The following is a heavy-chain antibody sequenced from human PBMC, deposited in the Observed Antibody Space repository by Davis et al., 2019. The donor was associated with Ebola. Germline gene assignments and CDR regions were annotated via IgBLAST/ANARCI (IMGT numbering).Heavy chain of an antibody. CDR3: ARGRGIVVVTATLYYYYGMDV. Sequence: SETLSLTCAVSGGSISSSNWWSWVRQPPGKGLEWIGEIYHSGSTNYNPSLKSRVTISVDKSKNQFSLKLSSVTAADTAVYYCARGRGIVVVTATLYYYYGMDVWGQGTTVTVSS. CDR1: GGSISSSNW. CDR2: IYHSGST. V-gene: IGHV4-4*02. D-gene: IGHD2-21*02. J-gene: IGHJ6*02.